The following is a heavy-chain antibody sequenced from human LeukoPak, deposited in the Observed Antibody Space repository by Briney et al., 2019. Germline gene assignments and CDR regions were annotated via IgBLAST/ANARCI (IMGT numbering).Heavy chain of an antibody. D-gene: IGHD3-22*01. J-gene: IGHJ3*02. V-gene: IGHV1-69*05. CDR2: ITPIFGTA. CDR1: GGTFSSYA. CDR3: ARASYSSGYYHDAFDI. Sequence: SVKVSCKASGGTFSSYAISWVRQAPGQGLEWMGGITPIFGTANYAQKFQGRVTITTDESTSTAYVELSSLRSEDTAVYYCARASYSSGYYHDAFDIWGQGTMVTVSS.